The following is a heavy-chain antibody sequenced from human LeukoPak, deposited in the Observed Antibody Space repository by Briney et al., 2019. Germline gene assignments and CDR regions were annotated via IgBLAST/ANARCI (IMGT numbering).Heavy chain of an antibody. D-gene: IGHD3-10*01. CDR2: ISAYNGNT. CDR1: GYTFTSYG. Sequence: GASVKVSCKASGYTFTSYGISWVRQAPGQGLEWMGWISAYNGNTDCAQMLQGRVTMTTDTSTSTADMELRSLRSDGTAVYYGARMVRGVIITGYYFDYWGQGTLVTVSS. J-gene: IGHJ4*02. CDR3: ARMVRGVIITGYYFDY. V-gene: IGHV1-18*01.